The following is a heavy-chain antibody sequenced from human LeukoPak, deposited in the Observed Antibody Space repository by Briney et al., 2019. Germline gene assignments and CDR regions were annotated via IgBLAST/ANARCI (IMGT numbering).Heavy chain of an antibody. Sequence: ASVKVSCEASGYTFTSYGISWVRQAPGQGLEWMGWISAYNGNTNYAQKFQGRVTITADESTSTAYMELSSLRSEDTAVYYCARGSGRDGYNWIDYWGQGTLVTVSS. J-gene: IGHJ4*02. CDR1: GYTFTSYG. V-gene: IGHV1-18*01. CDR3: ARGSGRDGYNWIDY. CDR2: ISAYNGNT. D-gene: IGHD5-24*01.